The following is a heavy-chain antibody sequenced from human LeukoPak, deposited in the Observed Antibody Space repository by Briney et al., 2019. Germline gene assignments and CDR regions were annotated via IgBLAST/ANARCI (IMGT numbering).Heavy chain of an antibody. CDR2: IYYSGST. V-gene: IGHV4-39*01. CDR3: ARVVVPAEYYYMDV. D-gene: IGHD2-2*01. Sequence: SETLSLTCTVSGGSISSSSYYWGWIRQPPGKGLEWIGSIYYSGSTYYNPSLKSRVTISVDTSKNQFSLKLSSVTAADTAVYYCARVVVPAEYYYMDVWGKGTTVTVSS. J-gene: IGHJ6*03. CDR1: GGSISSSSYY.